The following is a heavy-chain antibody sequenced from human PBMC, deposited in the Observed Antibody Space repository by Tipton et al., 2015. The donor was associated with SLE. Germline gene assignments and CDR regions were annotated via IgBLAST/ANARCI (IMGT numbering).Heavy chain of an antibody. J-gene: IGHJ4*02. V-gene: IGHV4-59*11. CDR1: GGSISSHY. Sequence: TLSLTCTVSGGSISSHYWSWIRQPPGKGLDWIGYIYYSGSTNYNPSLKRRVTISVDTSKNQFSLKLSSVTAADTAVYYCARSAGYGSSWAHFDYWGQGTLVTVSS. CDR3: ARSAGYGSSWAHFDY. CDR2: IYYSGST. D-gene: IGHD6-13*01.